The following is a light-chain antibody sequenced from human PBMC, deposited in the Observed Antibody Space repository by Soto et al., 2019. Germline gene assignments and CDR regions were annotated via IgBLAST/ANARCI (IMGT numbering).Light chain of an antibody. CDR1: TSNIGTYT. CDR2: GDN. V-gene: IGLV1-44*01. CDR3: CSYAGGYFFEVI. J-gene: IGLJ2*01. Sequence: QSVLTQSPSVSGTPGQGVTISCSGGTSNIGTYTVNWYQQLPGTAPKVLIYGDNQRPSGVADRFSGSKSGTSASLAISGLQSEDEAHYYCCSYAGGYFFEVIFGGGTQLTVL.